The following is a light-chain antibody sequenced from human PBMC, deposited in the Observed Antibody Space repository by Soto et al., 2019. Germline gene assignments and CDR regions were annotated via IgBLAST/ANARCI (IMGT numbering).Light chain of an antibody. CDR2: AAS. CDR1: QSISSY. CDR3: QQRSNWPLT. J-gene: IGKJ5*01. Sequence: DIQMTQSPSSLSASVGDRVTITCRASQSISSYLNWYQQKPGKAPKLLIYAASSLQSGVPSRFSGSGSGTDFTLTISSLEPEDFAVYYCQQRSNWPLTFAQGTRLEIK. V-gene: IGKV1-39*01.